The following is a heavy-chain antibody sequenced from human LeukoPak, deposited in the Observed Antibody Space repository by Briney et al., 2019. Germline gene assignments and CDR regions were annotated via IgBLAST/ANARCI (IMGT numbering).Heavy chain of an antibody. D-gene: IGHD7-27*01. CDR3: ARELVSLGTGYFDP. CDR1: GFNFRTYV. CDR2: ISGSSTWT. Sequence: GGSLRHFCEASGFNFRTYVMPGLRQAPGKGLECVSGISGSSTWTYYADSVKGRFTISRDNYKITLHLQLNSLRAEDTAIYYCARELVSLGTGYFDPWGRGTLGT. J-gene: IGHJ2*01. V-gene: IGHV3-23*01.